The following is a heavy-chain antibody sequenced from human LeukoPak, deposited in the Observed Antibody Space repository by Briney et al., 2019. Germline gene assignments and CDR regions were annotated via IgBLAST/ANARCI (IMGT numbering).Heavy chain of an antibody. Sequence: GGSLRLSCAASGFSFSNYVMSWVRQAPGKGLEWVSTISGSGGSTYYADSVKGRFTISRDNSKNTLYLQMNSLRAEDTAVYYCAKEKAARPDLGRGSSNDYWGQGTLVTVSS. J-gene: IGHJ4*02. CDR1: GFSFSNYV. CDR3: AKEKAARPDLGRGSSNDY. D-gene: IGHD6-6*01. V-gene: IGHV3-23*01. CDR2: ISGSGGST.